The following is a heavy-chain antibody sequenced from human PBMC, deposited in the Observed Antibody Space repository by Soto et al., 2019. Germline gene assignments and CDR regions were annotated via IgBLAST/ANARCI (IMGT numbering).Heavy chain of an antibody. V-gene: IGHV3-11*05. CDR2: INSSSSYT. CDR3: ARTIVAAGGRRYFDL. D-gene: IGHD1-26*01. Sequence: QVQLVESGGGLVKPGGSLRLSCAAAGFTFSDYYISGIREAPGKGLEWVSYINSSSSYTNYADSVKGRFTISRDNAKNSLYLQMNSLRAEDTAVYYCARTIVAAGGRRYFDLWGRVTLVTVSS. J-gene: IGHJ2*01. CDR1: GFTFSDYY.